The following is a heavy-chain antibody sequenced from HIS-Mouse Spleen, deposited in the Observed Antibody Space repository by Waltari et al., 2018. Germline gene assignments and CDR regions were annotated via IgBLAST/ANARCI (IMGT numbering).Heavy chain of an antibody. CDR2: SYYSGRS. CDR1: GGSISSSSYY. Sequence: QLQLQESGPGLVKPSETLSLTCTVSGGSISSSSYYWGWFRQPPGKALVGIWSSYYSGRSYYPPSLQSRVTISVDTSKNQSSLKLSSVTAADTAVYYCAREIPYSSSWYDWYFALWGRGTLVTVSS. V-gene: IGHV4-39*07. CDR3: AREIPYSSSWYDWYFAL. J-gene: IGHJ2*01. D-gene: IGHD6-13*01.